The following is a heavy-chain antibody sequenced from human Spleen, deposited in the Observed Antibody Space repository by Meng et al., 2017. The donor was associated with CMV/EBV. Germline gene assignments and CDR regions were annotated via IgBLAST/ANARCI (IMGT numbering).Heavy chain of an antibody. V-gene: IGHV3-30*02. CDR2: IRYDGSNE. D-gene: IGHD3-10*01. CDR3: ASFKSGYLDV. Sequence: GESLKISCAASGITVSNYGIHWVRQAPGKGLEWVAFIRYDGSNEHYVDSVKGRFSVSRDNSRNMVYLQMNSLRAEDTAVYYCASFKSGYLDVWGQGTTVTVSS. J-gene: IGHJ6*02. CDR1: GITVSNYG.